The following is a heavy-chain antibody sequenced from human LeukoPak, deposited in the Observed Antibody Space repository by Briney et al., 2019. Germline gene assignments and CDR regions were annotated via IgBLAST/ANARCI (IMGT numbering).Heavy chain of an antibody. CDR2: INTNTGNP. CDR1: GYTFTSYA. Sequence: ASVKISCKASGYTFTSYAMNWVRQAPGQGLEWMGWINTNTGNPTYAQGFTGRFVFSLDTSVSTAYLQISSLKAEDTAVYYCARTPARVGPTPRFDYWGQGTLVTVSS. J-gene: IGHJ4*02. D-gene: IGHD1-26*01. V-gene: IGHV7-4-1*02. CDR3: ARTPARVGPTPRFDY.